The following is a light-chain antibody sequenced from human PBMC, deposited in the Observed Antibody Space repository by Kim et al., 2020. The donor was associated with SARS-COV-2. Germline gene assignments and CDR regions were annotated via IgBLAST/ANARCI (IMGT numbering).Light chain of an antibody. J-gene: IGKJ5*01. V-gene: IGKV1-33*01. Sequence: DVQMTQSPSSLSASVGARVTITCHASQDINNCLNWYQQKPGKAPKLLFYDASNLETGDPTRFSGSGSGTDFTFTISSLQPEDIATYYCQKHIDHPVFGQWTRLEIK. CDR2: DAS. CDR3: QKHIDHPV. CDR1: QDINNC.